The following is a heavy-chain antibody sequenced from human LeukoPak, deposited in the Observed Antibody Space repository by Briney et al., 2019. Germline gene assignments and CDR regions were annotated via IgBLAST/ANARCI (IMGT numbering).Heavy chain of an antibody. V-gene: IGHV3-64D*06. D-gene: IGHD2-2*01. CDR2: ISSNGGST. Sequence: HPGGSLGLSCSASGFTFSRYAMHWVRQAPGKGLEYVSAISSNGGSTYYADSVKGRFTISRDNSRNTLHLQMSSLRVEDTAVYYCARDDCTSCYASDYWGQGTLVTVSS. CDR1: GFTFSRYA. CDR3: ARDDCTSCYASDY. J-gene: IGHJ4*02.